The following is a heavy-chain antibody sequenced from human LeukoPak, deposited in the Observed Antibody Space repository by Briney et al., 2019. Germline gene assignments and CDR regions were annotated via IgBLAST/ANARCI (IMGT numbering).Heavy chain of an antibody. CDR1: GFTFSSFE. V-gene: IGHV3-48*03. CDR2: ISSSGTTI. CDR3: ARVYGGNSIDY. Sequence: GGSLRLSCAASGFTFSSFEMNWVRQAPEKGLEWVSYISSSGTTIYYADSVEGRFTISRDNAKNSLYLQMNSLRAEDTAVYYCARVYGGNSIDYWGQGTLVTVSS. J-gene: IGHJ4*02. D-gene: IGHD4-23*01.